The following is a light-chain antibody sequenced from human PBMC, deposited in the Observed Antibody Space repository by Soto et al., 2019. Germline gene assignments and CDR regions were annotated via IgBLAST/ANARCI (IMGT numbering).Light chain of an antibody. CDR1: QSVSSSY. Sequence: EIVLTQSPGNLSLSPGERATLSCRASQSVSSSYLAWYQQKPGQAPRLLIYGASSRATGIPDRFSGSGSGTDFTLTISRLEPEDFAVYYCQQYGSSPPITFGPGTRLEIK. CDR2: GAS. V-gene: IGKV3-20*01. J-gene: IGKJ5*01. CDR3: QQYGSSPPIT.